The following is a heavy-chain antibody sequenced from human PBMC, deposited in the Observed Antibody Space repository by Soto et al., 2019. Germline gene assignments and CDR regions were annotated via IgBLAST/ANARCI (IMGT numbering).Heavy chain of an antibody. CDR1: GFTFSSFA. CDR3: AKGNYGDYET. V-gene: IGHV3-23*01. Sequence: EEQVLESGGGLVQPGGSLRLSCTASGFTFSSFAMSWVRQAPGKGLEWVSTISISGAGTYYADSVKGRFTISRDIPKNTLNLQMSSLRADDTAVYYCAKGNYGDYETWGQGTLVTVSS. CDR2: ISISGAGT. D-gene: IGHD4-17*01. J-gene: IGHJ5*02.